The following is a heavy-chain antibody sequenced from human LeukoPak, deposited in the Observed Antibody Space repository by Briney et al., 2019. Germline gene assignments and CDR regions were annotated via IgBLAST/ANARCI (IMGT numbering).Heavy chain of an antibody. CDR1: RGSFSGYY. J-gene: IGHJ4*02. Sequence: SETLSLTCAVYRGSFSGYYWSWMRQPPGKGLEWIGEINHSGSTNYNPSLKSRVTISVDTSKNQFSLKLSSVTAADTAVYYCARRRREKYYFDYWGQGTLVTVSS. CDR3: ARRRREKYYFDY. CDR2: INHSGST. V-gene: IGHV4-34*01.